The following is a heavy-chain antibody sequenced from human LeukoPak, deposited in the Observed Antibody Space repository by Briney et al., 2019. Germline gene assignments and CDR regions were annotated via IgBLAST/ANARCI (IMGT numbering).Heavy chain of an antibody. D-gene: IGHD3-22*01. V-gene: IGHV4-59*01. CDR2: IYYSGST. CDR3: ARSTWLLDK. CDR1: GGSISPYY. Sequence: SETLSLTCTVSGGSISPYYWSWIRKPPGKGLEWIGYIYYSGSTNYNPSLKSRVTISLDTSKNRFSLKLTSVTAADTAVYYCARSTWLLDKWGQGTLVTVSS. J-gene: IGHJ4*02.